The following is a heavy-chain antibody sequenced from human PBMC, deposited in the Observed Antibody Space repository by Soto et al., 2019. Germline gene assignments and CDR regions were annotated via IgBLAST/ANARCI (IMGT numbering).Heavy chain of an antibody. CDR2: IFYTGTT. D-gene: IGHD2-2*01. CDR3: ARLVVVAPVANA. J-gene: IGHJ5*02. V-gene: IGHV4-39*02. Sequence: SETLSLTCSVSGGSINYNSYYWGWIRQPPGKGLEWVGGIFYTGTTYYSPSLKDRVTISVDTSKNSFSLNLTSVTAADTAVYFCARLVVVAPVANAWGQGTLVTVYS. CDR1: GGSINYNSYY.